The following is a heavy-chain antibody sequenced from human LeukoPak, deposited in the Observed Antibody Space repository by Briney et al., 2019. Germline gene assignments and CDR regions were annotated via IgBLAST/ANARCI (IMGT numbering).Heavy chain of an antibody. D-gene: IGHD2-8*01. CDR1: GYTFISYN. V-gene: IGHV1-8*03. CDR3: ARGVPLGYCTYGICYPPYYFDY. Sequence: ASVKVSCKASGYTFISYNINWLRQATGQGLEWMGWVNPRSGDAGYLQKFQGRLTITRDSSIDTAYMDLSGLSSEDTAVYYCARGVPLGYCTYGICYPPYYFDYWGQGTLVTASS. J-gene: IGHJ4*02. CDR2: VNPRSGDA.